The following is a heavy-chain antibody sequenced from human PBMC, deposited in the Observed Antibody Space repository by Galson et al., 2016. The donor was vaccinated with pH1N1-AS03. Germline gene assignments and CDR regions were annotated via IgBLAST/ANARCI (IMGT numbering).Heavy chain of an antibody. J-gene: IGHJ4*02. CDR2: VHYSGTT. CDR1: GGSLTSPDW. Sequence: LSLTCAVSGGSLTSPDWWTWVRQPPGKGLEWIGEVHYSGTTSYNPSLNSRVTMSIDKSNNQFSLNLGSVTAADTAVYFCASAGYHTPGYHYWGQGALVIVSS. D-gene: IGHD3-16*02. CDR3: ASAGYHTPGYHY. V-gene: IGHV4-4*01.